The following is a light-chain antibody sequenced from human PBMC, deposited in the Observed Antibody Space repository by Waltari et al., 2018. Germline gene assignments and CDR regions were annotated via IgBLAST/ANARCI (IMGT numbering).Light chain of an antibody. V-gene: IGKV1-6*01. CDR2: AAS. Sequence: IQMTQSPSALSASVGDRVTISCRASQNIYSNLAWYQQKPGKAPKLLIYAASSLQSGIPSRFSGSGSGTDFTLAISSLQPEDSAAYYCQHYYDNPFTFGPGTKLDIK. CDR1: QNIYSN. J-gene: IGKJ3*01. CDR3: QHYYDNPFT.